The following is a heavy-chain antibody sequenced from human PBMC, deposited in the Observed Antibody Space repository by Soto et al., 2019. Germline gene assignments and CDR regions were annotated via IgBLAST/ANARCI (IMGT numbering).Heavy chain of an antibody. CDR3: ARSAPVLSGSVAFDI. J-gene: IGHJ3*02. D-gene: IGHD3-3*01. CDR1: GFTVSSHY. V-gene: IGHV3-53*01. CDR2: IYSGGTT. Sequence: EVQLVESGGGLIQPGGSLRLSCAASGFTVSSHYMSWVRQAPRKGLEWVSVIYSGGTTYYTDSVKGRFTISRDNSKNTLYLQMNNLRAEDTAVYYCARSAPVLSGSVAFDIWGQGTLVTVSS.